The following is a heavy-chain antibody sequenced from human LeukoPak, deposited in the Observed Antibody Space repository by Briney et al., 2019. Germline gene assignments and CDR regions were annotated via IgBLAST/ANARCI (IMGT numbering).Heavy chain of an antibody. J-gene: IGHJ6*03. CDR3: ARRSVWLVYRRVRNDYYYMDV. V-gene: IGHV3-7*01. Sequence: GGSLRLSCAASGFTFSNYWMSWVRQAPGKGLEWVANIKQDGSEKYYVDSVKGRFTISRDNAKNSLYLQMNSLRAEDTAVYNCARRSVWLVYRRVRNDYYYMDVWGKGTTVTVSS. D-gene: IGHD6-19*01. CDR2: IKQDGSEK. CDR1: GFTFSNYW.